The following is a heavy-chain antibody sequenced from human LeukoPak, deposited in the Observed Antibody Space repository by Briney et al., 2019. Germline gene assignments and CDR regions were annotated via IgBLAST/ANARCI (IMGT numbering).Heavy chain of an antibody. CDR2: IKQDGSEK. J-gene: IGHJ4*02. V-gene: IGHV3-7*01. CDR3: ARAYGYSSSWPIDY. CDR1: GFTFSSYW. D-gene: IGHD6-13*01. Sequence: GGSLRLSCAASGFTFSSYWMSWVRQAPGKGLEWVANIKQDGSEKHYVDSVKGRFTISRDNAKNSLYLQMNSLRAEDTAVYYCARAYGYSSSWPIDYWGQGTLVTVSS.